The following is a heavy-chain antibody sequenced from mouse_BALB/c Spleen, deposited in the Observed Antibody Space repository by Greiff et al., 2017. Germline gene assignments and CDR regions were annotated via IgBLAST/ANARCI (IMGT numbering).Heavy chain of an antibody. J-gene: IGHJ4*01. CDR2: INPRSGYT. D-gene: IGHD2-14*01. CDR3: ARVRYDYAMDY. Sequence: QVQLKESAAELARPGASVKMSCKASGYTFTSYTMHWVQQRPGQGLEWIGYINPRSGYTEYNQKFKDKTTLTADKSSSTAYMQLSSLTSEDSAVYYCARVRYDYAMDYWGQGTSVTVSS. V-gene: IGHV1-4*02. CDR1: GYTFTSYT.